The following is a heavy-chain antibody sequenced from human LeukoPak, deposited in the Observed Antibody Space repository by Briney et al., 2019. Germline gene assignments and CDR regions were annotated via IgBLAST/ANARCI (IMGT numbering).Heavy chain of an antibody. Sequence: GGSLRLSCAASGFTFSSYGIHWVRQAPGKGLEWVAFIRYDGSNKYYADSVKGRFTISRDNSKNTLYLQMNSLRAEDTAVYYCAGRITMIVGAFDIWGQGTMVTVSS. CDR3: AGRITMIVGAFDI. J-gene: IGHJ3*02. V-gene: IGHV3-30*02. D-gene: IGHD3-22*01. CDR2: IRYDGSNK. CDR1: GFTFSSYG.